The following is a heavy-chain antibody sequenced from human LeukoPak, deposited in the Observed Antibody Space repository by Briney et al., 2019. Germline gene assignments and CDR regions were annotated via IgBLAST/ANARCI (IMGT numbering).Heavy chain of an antibody. CDR2: IRYDGSNK. V-gene: IGHV3-30*02. J-gene: IGHJ4*02. CDR1: GFTFSSYG. CDR3: AKSPKMTTPEFVLDY. Sequence: GGSLRLSCAASGFTFSSYGMHWVRQAPGKGLEWVAFIRYDGSNKYYADSVKGRFTISRDNPKNTLYLQMNSLRAEDTAVYYCAKSPKMTTPEFVLDYWGQGTLVTVSS. D-gene: IGHD5-24*01.